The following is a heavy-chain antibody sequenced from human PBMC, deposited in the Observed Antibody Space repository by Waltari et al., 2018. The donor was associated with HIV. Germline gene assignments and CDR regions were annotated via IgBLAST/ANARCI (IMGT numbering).Heavy chain of an antibody. CDR1: GGSISSGSYY. CDR2: IYTSGST. CDR3: ARDALDSSSWYGGVGWFDP. D-gene: IGHD6-13*01. J-gene: IGHJ5*02. V-gene: IGHV4-61*02. Sequence: QVQLQESGPGLVKPSQTLSLTCTVSGGSISSGSYYWSWIRQPVGKGLEWIGRIYTSGSTNYNPSLKSRVTISVDTSKNQFSLKLSSVTAADTAVYYCARDALDSSSWYGGVGWFDPWGQGTLVTVSS.